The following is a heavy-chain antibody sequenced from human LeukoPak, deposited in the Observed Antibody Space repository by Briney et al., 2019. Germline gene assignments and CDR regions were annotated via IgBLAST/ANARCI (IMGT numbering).Heavy chain of an antibody. J-gene: IGHJ4*02. D-gene: IGHD3-10*01. CDR3: ARGYYYGSGSYYNFDY. V-gene: IGHV1-3*01. CDR1: GYTFTSYA. Sequence: ASVKVSCKASGYTFTSYAMHWVRQAPGQRLEWMGWINAGNGNTKYSQKFQGRVTITRDTSASTAYMELSSLRPEDTAVYYCARGYYYGSGSYYNFDYWGQGTLVTVSS. CDR2: INAGNGNT.